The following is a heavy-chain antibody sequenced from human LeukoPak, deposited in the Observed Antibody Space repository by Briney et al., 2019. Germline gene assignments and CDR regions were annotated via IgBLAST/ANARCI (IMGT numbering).Heavy chain of an antibody. CDR1: GGSISSSNW. D-gene: IGHD5-24*01. Sequence: SGTLSLTCAVSGGSISSSNWWSWVRQPPGKGLEWIGEIYHSGSTNYNPSLKSRVTISVDKSNNHFSLKLTSVTAADTAMYYCARGDNYVFDVWGRGTLVSVSS. CDR3: ARGDNYVFDV. V-gene: IGHV4-4*02. CDR2: IYHSGST. J-gene: IGHJ2*01.